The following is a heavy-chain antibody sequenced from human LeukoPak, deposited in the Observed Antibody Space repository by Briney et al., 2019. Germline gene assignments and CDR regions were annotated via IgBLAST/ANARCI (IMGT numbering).Heavy chain of an antibody. V-gene: IGHV4-59*08. CDR3: ARRRDSSGYVDY. Sequence: SETLSLTCTVSGGSISSYYWSWIRQPPGKGLEWIGYIYYSGGTNYNPSLKSRVTISVDTSKNQFSLKLSSVTAADTAVYYCARRRDSSGYVDYWGQGTLVTVSS. J-gene: IGHJ4*02. CDR2: IYYSGGT. CDR1: GGSISSYY. D-gene: IGHD3-22*01.